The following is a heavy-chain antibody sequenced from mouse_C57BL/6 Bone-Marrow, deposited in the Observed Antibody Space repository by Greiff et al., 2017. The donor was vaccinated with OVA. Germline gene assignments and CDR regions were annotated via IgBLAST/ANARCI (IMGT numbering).Heavy chain of an antibody. CDR3: TRDNYGNYAMDY. V-gene: IGHV5-9-1*02. J-gene: IGHJ4*01. D-gene: IGHD2-1*01. Sequence: EVQRVESGEGLVKPGGSLKLSCAASGFTFSSYAMSWVRQTPEKRLEWVAYISSGGDYIYYADTVKGRFTISRDNARNTLYLQMSSLKSEDTAMYYCTRDNYGNYAMDYWGQGTSVTVSS. CDR1: GFTFSSYA. CDR2: ISSGGDYI.